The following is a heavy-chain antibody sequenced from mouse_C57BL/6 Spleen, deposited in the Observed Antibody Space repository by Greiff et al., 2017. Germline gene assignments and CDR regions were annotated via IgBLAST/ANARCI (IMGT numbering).Heavy chain of an antibody. V-gene: IGHV1-39*01. CDR1: GYSFTDYN. J-gene: IGHJ3*01. CDR3: ARGETYYSNYEFAY. CDR2: INPNYGTT. D-gene: IGHD2-5*01. Sequence: VQLLQSGRELVKPGGSVKISCKASGYSFTDYNMNWVKQSKGKSLEWIGAINPNYGTTRYNQKFKGKAALSVDQSSSTAYMQLNSLTSEDSAVYYCARGETYYSNYEFAYWGQGTLVTVSA.